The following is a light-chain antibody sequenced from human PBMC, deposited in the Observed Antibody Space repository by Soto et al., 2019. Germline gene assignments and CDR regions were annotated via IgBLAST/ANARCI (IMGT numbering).Light chain of an antibody. V-gene: IGKV3-20*01. J-gene: IGKJ4*01. CDR2: GAS. Sequence: EIVLTQSPGTLSLSPGERATLSCRASQSVSSNFLAWYQQKPGQAPRLLIYGASSRATGVPDRFSGSVSGTDFTLSISRLEPEDFAVYHCQQYGNSPLTFGGGTKVEIK. CDR1: QSVSSNF. CDR3: QQYGNSPLT.